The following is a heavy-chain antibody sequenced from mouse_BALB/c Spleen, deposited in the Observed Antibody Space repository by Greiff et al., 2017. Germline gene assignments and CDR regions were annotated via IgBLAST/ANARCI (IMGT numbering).Heavy chain of an antibody. J-gene: IGHJ4*01. CDR2: ISYSGST. V-gene: IGHV3-2*02. D-gene: IGHD2-1*01. CDR1: GYSITSDYA. Sequence: EVQLQESGPGLVKPSQSLSLTCTVTGYSITSDYAWNWIRQFPGNKLEWMGYISYSGSTSYNPSLKSRISITRDTSKNQFFLQLNSVTTEDTATYYCARWGYGNYGGAMDYWGQGTSVTVSS. CDR3: ARWGYGNYGGAMDY.